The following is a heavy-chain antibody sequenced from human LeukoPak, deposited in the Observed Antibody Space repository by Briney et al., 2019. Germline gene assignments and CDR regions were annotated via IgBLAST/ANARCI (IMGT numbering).Heavy chain of an antibody. CDR3: AKGIRYCSSTSCYYVHYYYGMDV. J-gene: IGHJ6*02. D-gene: IGHD2-2*01. V-gene: IGHV3-33*06. CDR2: IWYDGSNK. Sequence: PGRSLRLSCAASGFTFSSYGMHWVRQAPGKGLEWVAVIWYDGSNKYYADSVKGRFTISRDNSKNTLYLQMNSLRAEDTAVYYCAKGIRYCSSTSCYYVHYYYGMDVWGQGTTVTVSS. CDR1: GFTFSSYG.